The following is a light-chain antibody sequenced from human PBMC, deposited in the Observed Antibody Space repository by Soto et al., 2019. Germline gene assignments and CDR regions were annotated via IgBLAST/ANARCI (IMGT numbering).Light chain of an antibody. CDR1: SSNIGSNS. CDR3: AACDGSLNGVV. Sequence: QSVLTQPPSASGTPGQWVTISCSGSSSNIGSNSVIWYQHLPGTAPKLLIYSNNYCPSGVPDRFSASKSGTSASLTISGLQSEDEADYYCAACDGSLNGVVFGGGTKLTVL. J-gene: IGLJ2*01. CDR2: SNN. V-gene: IGLV1-44*01.